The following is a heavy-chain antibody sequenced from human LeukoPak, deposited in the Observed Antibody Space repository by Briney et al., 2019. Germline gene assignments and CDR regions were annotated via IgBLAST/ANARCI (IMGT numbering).Heavy chain of an antibody. J-gene: IGHJ4*02. V-gene: IGHV1-69*05. D-gene: IGHD3-22*01. CDR1: GGTFSSYA. CDR3: ARDHYYDSSGFDY. CDR2: ITPIFGTA. Sequence: SVKVSCKASGGTFSSYAISWVRQAPGQGLEWMGGITPIFGTAKYAQKVQGRVTMSTGESTSTAYMELSSLRSDDTAVYYCARDHYYDSSGFDYWGQGTLVTVSS.